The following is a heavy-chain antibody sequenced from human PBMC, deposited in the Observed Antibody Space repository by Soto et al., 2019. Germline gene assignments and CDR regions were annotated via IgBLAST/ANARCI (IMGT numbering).Heavy chain of an antibody. J-gene: IGHJ6*02. V-gene: IGHV1-69*13. CDR1: GGTFSSYA. CDR3: AKPGGYSYGSFYYYGMDV. Sequence: ASVKVSCKASGGTFSSYAISWVRQAPGQGLEWMGGMIPIFGTANYAQKFQGRVTITADESTSTAYMELSSLRSEDTAVYYCAKPGGYSYGSFYYYGMDVWGQGTTVTVSS. D-gene: IGHD5-18*01. CDR2: MIPIFGTA.